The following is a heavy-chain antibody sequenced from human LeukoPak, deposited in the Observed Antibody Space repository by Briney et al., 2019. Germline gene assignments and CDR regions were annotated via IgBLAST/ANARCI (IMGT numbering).Heavy chain of an antibody. V-gene: IGHV1-8*01. CDR2: MNPNSGNT. CDR3: ARAIIAAAGIYFDL. D-gene: IGHD6-13*01. J-gene: IGHJ2*01. CDR1: GYTFSSYD. Sequence: ASVKVSCKASGYTFSSYDINWVRQATGQGLEWMGWMNPNSGNTGYAQKFQGRLNMTRNTSIDTAYMELSSLRSDDTAVYYCARAIIAAAGIYFDLWGRGTLVTVSS.